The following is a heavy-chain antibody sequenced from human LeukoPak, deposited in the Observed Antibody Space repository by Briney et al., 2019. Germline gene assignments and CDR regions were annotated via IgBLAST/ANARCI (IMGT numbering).Heavy chain of an antibody. CDR2: IKQAGSDK. CDR1: GFTLSSYW. Sequence: GGSLRLSCAASGFTLSSYWMTWVRQAPGKGLEWVANIKQAGSDKYYVDSVKGRFTISRDNAKNSLYLQMNSLRDEDTAVYYCARHREWSFDYWGLGTLVTVSS. V-gene: IGHV3-7*05. D-gene: IGHD3-3*01. CDR3: ARHREWSFDY. J-gene: IGHJ4*02.